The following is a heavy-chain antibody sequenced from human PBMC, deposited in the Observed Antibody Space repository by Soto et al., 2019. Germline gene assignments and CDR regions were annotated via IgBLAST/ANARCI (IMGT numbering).Heavy chain of an antibody. CDR2: ISYDGSNK. Sequence: GGSLRLSCAASGFTFSSYAMHWVRQAPGKGLEWVAVISYDGSNKYYADSVKGRFTISRDNSKNTLYLQMNSLRAEDTDVYYWGGGGGGGSYNNPDYYFDYWGQGTLVTVSS. CDR1: GFTFSSYA. J-gene: IGHJ4*02. CDR3: GGGGGGGSYNNPDYYFDY. V-gene: IGHV3-30-3*01. D-gene: IGHD1-26*01.